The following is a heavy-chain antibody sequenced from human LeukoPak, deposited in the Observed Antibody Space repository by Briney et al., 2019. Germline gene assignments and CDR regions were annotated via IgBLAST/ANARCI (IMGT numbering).Heavy chain of an antibody. V-gene: IGHV3-7*04. D-gene: IGHD3-16*01. J-gene: IGHJ4*02. Sequence: PGGSLRLSCAASGFTFSDYWMSWVRQAPGKGLEWVANIKPDGSEKNYVDSVRGRFTTSRDNTKSSLYLQMNSLRVEDTAVYYCVRGGYYLDYWGQGTLVTVSS. CDR3: VRGGYYLDY. CDR2: IKPDGSEK. CDR1: GFTFSDYW.